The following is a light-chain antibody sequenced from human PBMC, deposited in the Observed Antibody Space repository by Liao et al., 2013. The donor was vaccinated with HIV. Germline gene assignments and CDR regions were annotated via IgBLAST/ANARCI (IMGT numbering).Light chain of an antibody. V-gene: IGLV3-21*01. CDR1: KIGSKS. Sequence: SYELTQPPSVSVAPGKTARITCGGNKIGSKSVHWYQQKPGQAPVLVIYYDSDRPSGIPERFSGSNSGNTATLTISGTQAMDEADYYCQAWDSSTSVVFGGGTKLTVL. CDR3: QAWDSSTSVV. J-gene: IGLJ2*01. CDR2: YDS.